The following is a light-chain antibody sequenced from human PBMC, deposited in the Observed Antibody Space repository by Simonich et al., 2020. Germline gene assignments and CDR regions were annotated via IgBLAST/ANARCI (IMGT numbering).Light chain of an antibody. J-gene: IGLJ3*02. CDR3: SSYTSSTWGV. CDR1: SSDVGGYNY. V-gene: IGLV2-14*03. CDR2: DVS. Sequence: QSALTQPASVSGSPGRSITISCTGTSSDVGGYNYVSWYQLHPGKAPKPMIYDVSIRPARVAKRCSSSKSGHTASLTISWLKAEDEADYYCSSYTSSTWGVFGGGTKLTVL.